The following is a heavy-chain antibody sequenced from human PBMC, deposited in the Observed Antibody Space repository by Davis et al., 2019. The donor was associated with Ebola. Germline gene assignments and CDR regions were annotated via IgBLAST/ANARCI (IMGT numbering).Heavy chain of an antibody. J-gene: IGHJ4*02. CDR3: VKGGGTVMTH. V-gene: IGHV3-11*01. D-gene: IGHD4-17*01. Sequence: GESLKISCPASGFTFTDSYMTWVRQAPGKGLEWLAHISTNGEVKTYAPSAKGRFTVSRDNAENSLYLEIESLRVDDTAVYYCVKGGGTVMTHWGQGTLVTVSS. CDR2: ISTNGEVK. CDR1: GFTFTDSY.